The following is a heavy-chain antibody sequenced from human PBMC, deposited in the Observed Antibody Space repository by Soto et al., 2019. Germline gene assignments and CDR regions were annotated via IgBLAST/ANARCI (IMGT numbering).Heavy chain of an antibody. D-gene: IGHD4-17*01. CDR1: GFSFNTFG. J-gene: IGHJ4*02. Sequence: QVQLVESGGGVVQPGRSLRLSCAASGFSFNTFGIHWVRQAPGKGLEWVALISDDGRNKYFADSVKGRFTISRDNSNNPLYLQMNSLRAEDTAGYYCAKDWGHGDYVFDNWGQGTLVIVSS. V-gene: IGHV3-30*18. CDR2: ISDDGRNK. CDR3: AKDWGHGDYVFDN.